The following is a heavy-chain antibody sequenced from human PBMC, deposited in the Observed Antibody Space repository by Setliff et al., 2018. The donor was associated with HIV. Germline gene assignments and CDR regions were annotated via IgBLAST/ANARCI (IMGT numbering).Heavy chain of an antibody. CDR1: GYTFSSYG. D-gene: IGHD3-3*01. CDR3: ARDLRDGFEEWFSTLDDGMDV. J-gene: IGHJ6*02. V-gene: IGHV1-18*01. CDR2: ISGYNGNT. Sequence: GASVKVSCKASGYTFSSYGISWVRQAPGQGLQWVGWISGYNGNTHYAQNVQGRVTMTTDTSTNTAYMDLRSLRSDDTAVYYCARDLRDGFEEWFSTLDDGMDVWGQGTTVTVSS.